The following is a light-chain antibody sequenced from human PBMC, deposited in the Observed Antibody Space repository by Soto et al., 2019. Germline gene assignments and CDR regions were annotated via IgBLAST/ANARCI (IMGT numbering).Light chain of an antibody. Sequence: QSVLTQPASVSGSPGQSITISCTGTSSDVGGYDFVSWYQHHPGKAPKLMIYDVSNRPSGLSNRFSGSKSGNTASLTISGLQTDDEADYYCSSYTSSHTRVFGTGTKLTVL. CDR3: SSYTSSHTRV. CDR1: SSDVGGYDF. J-gene: IGLJ1*01. CDR2: DVS. V-gene: IGLV2-14*01.